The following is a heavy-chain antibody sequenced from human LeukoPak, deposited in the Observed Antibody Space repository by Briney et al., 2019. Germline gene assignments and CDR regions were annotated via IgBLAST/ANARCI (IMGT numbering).Heavy chain of an antibody. CDR1: GGSITDSY. D-gene: IGHD3-22*01. V-gene: IGHV4-59*01. CDR3: ARDRDYFDSSGYYDAFDF. J-gene: IGHJ3*01. Sequence: PSETLSLTCTVSGGSITDSYWSWIRQPPGKGLEWIGYIYYSGSTNYNPSLQSRVTMSVDTSKNQFSLKLGSVTAADTAVYYCARDRDYFDSSGYYDAFDFWGQGTMVTVSS. CDR2: IYYSGST.